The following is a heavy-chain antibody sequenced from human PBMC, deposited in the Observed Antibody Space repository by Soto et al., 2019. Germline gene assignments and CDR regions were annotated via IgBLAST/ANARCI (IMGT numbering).Heavy chain of an antibody. J-gene: IGHJ4*02. V-gene: IGHV3-23*01. CDR2: ISGRDDSA. Sequence: GGSLRLSCAASGFTFSTFDMSWVRQPPGKGLEWVSVISGRDDSANYADSVKGRFTVSKDKSSNTLYLQMNNLRAEDTAVYYCVKGAWLDYWGQGTLVTVSS. CDR3: VKGAWLDY. CDR1: GFTFSTFD. D-gene: IGHD6-19*01.